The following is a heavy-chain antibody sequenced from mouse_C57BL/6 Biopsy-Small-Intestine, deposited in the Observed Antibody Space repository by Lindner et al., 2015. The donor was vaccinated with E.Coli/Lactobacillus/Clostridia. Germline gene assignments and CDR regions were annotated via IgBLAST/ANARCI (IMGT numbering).Heavy chain of an antibody. Sequence: QESGPELVKPGASVKISCKASGYSFTSYYIHWVKQRPGQGLEWIGWIYPGSGNTKYNEKFKGKATLTADTSSSTAYMQLSSLTSEDSAVYHCARGSIYDGYYWYFDVWGTGTTVTVSS. CDR1: GYSFTSYY. CDR2: IYPGSGNT. D-gene: IGHD2-3*01. J-gene: IGHJ1*03. V-gene: IGHV1-66*01. CDR3: ARGSIYDGYYWYFDV.